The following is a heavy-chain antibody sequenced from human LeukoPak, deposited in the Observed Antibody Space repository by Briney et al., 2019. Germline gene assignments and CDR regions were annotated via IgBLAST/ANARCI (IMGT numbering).Heavy chain of an antibody. V-gene: IGHV1-3*01. Sequence: ASVKVSCKASGHTSTTYAIHWVRQAPGQGLEWMGWINAGNGNIKYSQKLQGRVTITGDTSASTAYMELSSLRSEDTAVYYCARGVGVEMAPDFDYWGQGTLVTVSS. CDR1: GHTSTTYA. J-gene: IGHJ4*02. CDR3: ARGVGVEMAPDFDY. D-gene: IGHD5-24*01. CDR2: INAGNGNI.